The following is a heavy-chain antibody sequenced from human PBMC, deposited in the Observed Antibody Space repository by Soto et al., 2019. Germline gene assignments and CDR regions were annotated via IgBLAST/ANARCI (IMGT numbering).Heavy chain of an antibody. CDR1: GYSFTSYW. V-gene: IGHV5-51*01. Sequence: PGESLKISCKGSGYSFTSYWIGWVRQMPGKGLEWMGIIYPGDSDTRYSPSFQGQVTISADKSISTAYLQWSSLKASDTAMYYCARRARGYSYGPPMQINDAFDIWGQGTMVTVSS. D-gene: IGHD5-18*01. J-gene: IGHJ3*02. CDR2: IYPGDSDT. CDR3: ARRARGYSYGPPMQINDAFDI.